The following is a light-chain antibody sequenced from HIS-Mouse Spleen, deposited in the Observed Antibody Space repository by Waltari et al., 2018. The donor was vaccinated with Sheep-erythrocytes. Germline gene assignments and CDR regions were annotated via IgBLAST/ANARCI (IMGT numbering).Light chain of an antibody. CDR1: SRDVGGYNY. CDR3: SSYAGSNNWV. J-gene: IGLJ3*02. Sequence: QSALTQPPSASVSPGQSVTISFTGTSRDVGGYNYVSWYQQHPGKAPKLMIYEVSKRPSGVPDRFSGSKSGNTASLTVSGLQAEDEADYYCSSYAGSNNWVFGGGTKLTVL. V-gene: IGLV2-8*01. CDR2: EVS.